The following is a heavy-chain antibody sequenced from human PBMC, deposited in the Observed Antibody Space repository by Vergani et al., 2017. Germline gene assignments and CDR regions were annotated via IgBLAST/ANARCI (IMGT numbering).Heavy chain of an antibody. Sequence: EVQLLESGGGLVQPGGSLRLSCAASGFTFSSYAMSWVRQAPGKGLEWVSAISGGGGSTYYADSVKGRFTISRDNSKNTLYLQLNSLRAEDTAVDYCAKTPQIFGVANWFDPWGQGTLVTVSS. J-gene: IGHJ5*02. D-gene: IGHD3-3*01. CDR3: AKTPQIFGVANWFDP. V-gene: IGHV3-23*01. CDR2: ISGGGGST. CDR1: GFTFSSYA.